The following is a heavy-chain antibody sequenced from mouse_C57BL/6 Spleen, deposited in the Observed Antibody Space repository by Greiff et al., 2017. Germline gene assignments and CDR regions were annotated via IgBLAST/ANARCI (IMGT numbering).Heavy chain of an antibody. CDR3: ARSCDFLFDD. CDR1: GYAFSSSW. CDR2: IYPGDGDT. Sequence: QVQLQQSGPELVKPGASVKISCKASGYAFSSSWMNWVKQRPGKGLEWIGRIYPGDGDTNYNGKFKGKATLTADKSSSTAYMQLSSLTSEDSAVSFCARSCDFLFDDWGQGTTLTVSS. J-gene: IGHJ2*01. D-gene: IGHD2-13*01. V-gene: IGHV1-82*01.